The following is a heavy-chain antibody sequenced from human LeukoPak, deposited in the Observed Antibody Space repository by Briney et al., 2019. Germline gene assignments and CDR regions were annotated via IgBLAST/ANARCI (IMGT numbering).Heavy chain of an antibody. Sequence: SETLSLTCTVSGGSISSGDYYWSWIRQPPGKGLEWIGYIYYSGGTYYNPSLKSRVTISVDTSKNQFSLKLSSVTAANTAVYYCARTVGTGVFQHWGQGTLVTVSS. J-gene: IGHJ1*01. CDR1: GGSISSGDYY. V-gene: IGHV4-30-4*01. CDR2: IYYSGGT. D-gene: IGHD4-23*01. CDR3: ARTVGTGVFQH.